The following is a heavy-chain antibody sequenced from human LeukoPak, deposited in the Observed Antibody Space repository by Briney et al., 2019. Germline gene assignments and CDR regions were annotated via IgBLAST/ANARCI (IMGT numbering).Heavy chain of an antibody. J-gene: IGHJ4*02. CDR1: GFTVSSYY. CDR2: IYSGGST. V-gene: IGHV3-53*01. D-gene: IGHD3-16*01. Sequence: GGSLRLSCAASGFTVSSYYMNWVRQAPGKGLEWVSVIYSGGSTYYADSVKGRFTISRDNSKNTLYLQMNSLRAEDTAVYYCARDNDSRDPPHFDYWGQGTLVTVSS. CDR3: ARDNDSRDPPHFDY.